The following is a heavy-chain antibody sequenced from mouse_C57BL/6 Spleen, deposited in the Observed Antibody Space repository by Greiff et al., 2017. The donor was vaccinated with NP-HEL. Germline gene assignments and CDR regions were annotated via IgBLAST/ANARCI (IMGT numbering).Heavy chain of an antibody. Sequence: EVMLVESGGGLVKPGGSLKLSCAASGFTFSSYTMSWVRQTPEKRLEWVATISGGGGNTYYPDSVKGRFTISRDNAKNTLYLQMSSLRSEDTALYYCARHLTGRDAMDYWGQGTSVTVSS. J-gene: IGHJ4*01. CDR2: ISGGGGNT. CDR3: ARHLTGRDAMDY. D-gene: IGHD4-1*01. CDR1: GFTFSSYT. V-gene: IGHV5-9*01.